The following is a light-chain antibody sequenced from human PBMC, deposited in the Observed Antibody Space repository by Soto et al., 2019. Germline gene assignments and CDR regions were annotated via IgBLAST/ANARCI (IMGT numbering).Light chain of an antibody. CDR3: QQYNNWPPYT. Sequence: EIVMTQSPATLSVSPGERATLSCRASRSVSSNLAWYQQKPDQAPRLLMYGASTRATGIPARFSGSGSGTEFTLTISSLQSEDFAVYYCQQYNNWPPYTFGQGTKLEIK. CDR2: GAS. CDR1: RSVSSN. J-gene: IGKJ2*01. V-gene: IGKV3-15*01.